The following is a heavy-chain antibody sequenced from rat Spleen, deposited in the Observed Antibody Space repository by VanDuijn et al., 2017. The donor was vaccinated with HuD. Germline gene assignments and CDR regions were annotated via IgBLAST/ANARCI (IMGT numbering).Heavy chain of an antibody. CDR3: ARWEENYYSGADY. D-gene: IGHD1-1*01. V-gene: IGHV5-17*01. CDR1: GFTFSDYA. J-gene: IGHJ2*01. CDR2: IIYDGSST. Sequence: EVQLVESGGGLVQPGRSLKLSCAASGFTFSDYAMAWVRQAPKKGLEWVATIIYDGSSTYYRDSVKGRFTISRDNAKSTLYLQMDSLRSEDTATYYCARWEENYYSGADYWGQGVMVTVSS.